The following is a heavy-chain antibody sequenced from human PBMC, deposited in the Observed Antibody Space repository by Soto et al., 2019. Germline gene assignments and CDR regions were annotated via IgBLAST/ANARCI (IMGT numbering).Heavy chain of an antibody. CDR3: PRDTTPYSTFDAFDI. Sequence: SGGSLRLSCAASGFTFSSYAMHWVRQAPGKGLEWVAVISYDGSNKYYADSVKGRFTISRDNSKNTLYLQMNSLRAEDTAVYYCPRDTTPYSTFDAFDIWGQATMGTVS. CDR1: GFTFSSYA. CDR2: ISYDGSNK. J-gene: IGHJ3*02. V-gene: IGHV3-30-3*01. D-gene: IGHD6-13*01.